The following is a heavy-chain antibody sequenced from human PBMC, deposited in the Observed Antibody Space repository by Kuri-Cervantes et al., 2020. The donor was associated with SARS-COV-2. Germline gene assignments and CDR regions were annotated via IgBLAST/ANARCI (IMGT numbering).Heavy chain of an antibody. CDR1: GGSISSYY. CDR3: ARGDVVVPAAMSYYYYYYGMDV. J-gene: IGHJ6*02. Sequence: SETLPLTCTVSGGSISSYYWSWIRQPPGQGLEWIGYIYYSGSTNYNPSLKSRVTISVDTSKNQFSLKLSSVTAADTAVYYCARGDVVVPAAMSYYYYYYGMDVWGQGTTVTVSS. D-gene: IGHD2-2*01. V-gene: IGHV4-59*01. CDR2: IYYSGST.